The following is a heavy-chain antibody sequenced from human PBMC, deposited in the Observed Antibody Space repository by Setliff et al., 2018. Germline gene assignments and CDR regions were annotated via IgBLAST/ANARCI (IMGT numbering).Heavy chain of an antibody. Sequence: GGSLGLSCAASGFTFSSYNMNWVRQAPGKGLERVSYISSSGSTIYYADSVKGRFTISRDNAKNSLYLQMNSLRAEDTAVYYCARDRYCSSASCYATQYIWFDPWGQGTLVTVSS. CDR3: ARDRYCSSASCYATQYIWFDP. V-gene: IGHV3-48*01. D-gene: IGHD2-2*01. J-gene: IGHJ5*02. CDR1: GFTFSSYN. CDR2: ISSSGSTI.